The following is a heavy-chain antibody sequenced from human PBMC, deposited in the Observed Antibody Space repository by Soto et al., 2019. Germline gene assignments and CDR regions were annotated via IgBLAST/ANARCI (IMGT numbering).Heavy chain of an antibody. Sequence: PSETLSLTCTGSGGSGSNSYWGWIRQPPGKGLEWVAYVYYSGSTNYNPSLGSRVTISVDKSKNQFSLKMTSVTGADTAVYYCARGRSHEWELLVQYFDYWGQGTLVTVSS. V-gene: IGHV4-59*02. CDR3: ARGRSHEWELLVQYFDY. CDR2: VYYSGST. CDR1: GGSGSNSY. J-gene: IGHJ4*02. D-gene: IGHD1-26*01.